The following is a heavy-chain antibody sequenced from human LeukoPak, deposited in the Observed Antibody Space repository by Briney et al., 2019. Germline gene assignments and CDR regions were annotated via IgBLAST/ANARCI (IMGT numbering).Heavy chain of an antibody. D-gene: IGHD3-9*01. CDR1: GGSISRSGYY. V-gene: IGHV4-39*01. CDR3: ARIVGLRYFDWLWTFDP. J-gene: IGHJ5*02. CDR2: IYSSGNP. Sequence: AETLSLICTVSGGSISRSGYYWTWIRQSPGKGLEWLGNIYSSGNPYYSPSLKTRITISLDTSKNQFSLKLSSVTAADTAVYYCARIVGLRYFDWLWTFDPWGQGTLVTVSS.